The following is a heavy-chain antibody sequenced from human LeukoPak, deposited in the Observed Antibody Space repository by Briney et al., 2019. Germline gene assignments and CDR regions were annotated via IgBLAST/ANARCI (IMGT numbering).Heavy chain of an antibody. Sequence: GGSLRLSCAASGFTFSSYAMHWVRQAPGKGLEWVAVISYDGSNKYYADSVKGRFTISRDNSKNTLYLQMNSLRAEDTAVYYCARDPQGSYYYMDVWGKGTTVTVSS. CDR1: GFTFSSYA. V-gene: IGHV3-30-3*01. CDR2: ISYDGSNK. J-gene: IGHJ6*03. CDR3: ARDPQGSYYYMDV.